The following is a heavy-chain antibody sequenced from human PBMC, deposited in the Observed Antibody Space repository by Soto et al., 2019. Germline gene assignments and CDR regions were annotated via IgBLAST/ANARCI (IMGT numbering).Heavy chain of an antibody. Sequence: EVHLLESGGGVVQPGKSLKLSCATSGFAFSDYPMTWVRQPPGQGLEWVSGISASGEKPYYADSVKGRFTISRDNSKNTLSLHMNSLRVEDTGIYYCAKLEWLEFGGDYWGQGTLVTVSS. CDR2: ISASGEKP. D-gene: IGHD6-19*01. CDR3: AKLEWLEFGGDY. J-gene: IGHJ4*02. V-gene: IGHV3-23*01. CDR1: GFAFSDYP.